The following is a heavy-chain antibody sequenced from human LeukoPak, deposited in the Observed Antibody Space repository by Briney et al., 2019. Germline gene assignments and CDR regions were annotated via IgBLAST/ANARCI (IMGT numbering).Heavy chain of an antibody. CDR3: ARAIGYSSSWFHFGY. CDR1: GYTFTSYG. D-gene: IGHD6-13*01. J-gene: IGHJ4*02. V-gene: IGHV1-18*01. Sequence: GASVKVSCKASGYTFTSYGISWVRQAPGQGLEWMGWISAYNGNTNYAQKLQGRVTMTTDTSTSTAYMELRSLRSDDTAVYYCARAIGYSSSWFHFGYWGQGTLVTVSS. CDR2: ISAYNGNT.